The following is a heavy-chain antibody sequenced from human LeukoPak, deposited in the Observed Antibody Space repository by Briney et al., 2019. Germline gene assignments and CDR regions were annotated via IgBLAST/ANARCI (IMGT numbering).Heavy chain of an antibody. CDR1: GYTFSSYG. D-gene: IGHD3-9*01. J-gene: IGHJ4*02. CDR3: AAPGYDILTGYYSFDY. CDR2: ISGYAGNT. Sequence: ASVKVSCKASGYTFSSYGISWVRQAPGQGLEWMGWISGYAGNTNYAQNLQGRVTMTTDTSTSTAYMELSSLRSEDTAVYYCAAPGYDILTGYYSFDYWGQGTLVTVSS. V-gene: IGHV1-18*01.